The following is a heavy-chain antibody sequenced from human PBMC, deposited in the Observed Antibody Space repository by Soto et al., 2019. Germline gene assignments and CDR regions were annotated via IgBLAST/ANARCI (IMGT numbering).Heavy chain of an antibody. Sequence: SVKVSCKASGGTFSSYTISWVRQAPGQGLEWMGRIIPILGIANYAQKFQGRVTITADKSTSTAYMELSSLRSEDTAVYYCARGPDYDILTGYAFDIWGQGTMVTVS. J-gene: IGHJ3*02. CDR1: GGTFSSYT. D-gene: IGHD3-9*01. V-gene: IGHV1-69*02. CDR2: IIPILGIA. CDR3: ARGPDYDILTGYAFDI.